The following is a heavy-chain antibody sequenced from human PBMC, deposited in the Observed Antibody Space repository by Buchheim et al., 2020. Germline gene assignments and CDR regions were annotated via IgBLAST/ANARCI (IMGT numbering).Heavy chain of an antibody. Sequence: QVQLQQWGAGLLKPSETLSLTCAVYGGSFSGYYWSWIRQPPGKGLEWIGEINHSGSTNYNPSLKSRVTISVDTSKNQFSLKLSSVTAADTAVYYCASSAGETNSRYGNIAARFHWGQGTL. CDR1: GGSFSGYY. CDR3: ASSAGETNSRYGNIAARFH. D-gene: IGHD6-6*01. V-gene: IGHV4-34*01. CDR2: INHSGST. J-gene: IGHJ4*02.